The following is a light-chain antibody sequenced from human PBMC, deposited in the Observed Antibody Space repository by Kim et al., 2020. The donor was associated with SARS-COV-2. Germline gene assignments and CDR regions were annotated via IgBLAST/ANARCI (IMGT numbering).Light chain of an antibody. CDR1: QDIRGF. J-gene: IGKJ2*01. Sequence: DIQMTQSPSAMSASVGDRVTITCRASQDIRGFLAWFQQKPGKVPKGLIYGASTLQSGVPSRFSGSGSGTEFTLTISSLQPEDFASYSCLHYNSFPYAFGQGTRLEI. CDR3: LHYNSFPYA. CDR2: GAS. V-gene: IGKV1-17*03.